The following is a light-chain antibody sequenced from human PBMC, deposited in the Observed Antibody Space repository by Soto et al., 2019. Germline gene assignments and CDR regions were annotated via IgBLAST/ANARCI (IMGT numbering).Light chain of an antibody. CDR2: EVN. V-gene: IGLV2-14*01. J-gene: IGLJ1*01. Sequence: QSVLTQPASVSGSPGQSITISCTGTSGDIGSYNRVSWYQQHPGKAPKLIIYEVNGRPSGVSDRFSGSKSGNTASLTISGLQPEDEADYYCSSFSSSSTPYVFGTGTKVTVL. CDR3: SSFSSSSTPYV. CDR1: SGDIGSYNR.